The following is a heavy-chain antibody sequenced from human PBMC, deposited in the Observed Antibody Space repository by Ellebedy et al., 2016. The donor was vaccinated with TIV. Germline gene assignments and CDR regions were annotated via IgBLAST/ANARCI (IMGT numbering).Heavy chain of an antibody. D-gene: IGHD6-19*01. Sequence: MPSETLSLTCTVSGGSISSYYWSWIRQPPGKGLEWIGYIYYSGSTNYNPSLKSRVTISVDTSKNQFSLKLSSVTAADTAVYYCARASGSSGWYYFDYWGQGTLVTVSS. CDR1: GGSISSYY. J-gene: IGHJ4*02. CDR2: IYYSGST. V-gene: IGHV4-59*01. CDR3: ARASGSSGWYYFDY.